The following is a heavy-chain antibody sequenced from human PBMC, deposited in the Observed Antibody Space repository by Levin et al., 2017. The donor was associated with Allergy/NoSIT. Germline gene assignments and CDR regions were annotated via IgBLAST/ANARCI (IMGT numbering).Heavy chain of an antibody. CDR3: AKEMHMWLIHPLFDL. V-gene: IGHV3-23*01. D-gene: IGHD6-19*01. CDR2: ISGPGGIT. Sequence: LSLTCAASGFSFSSYAMNWVRQAPGKGLEWVSTISGPGGITHYADSVKGRFTISRDNSNNTLFLQMNSLRAEDTAIYYCAKEMHMWLIHPLFDLWGLGILVSVSS. CDR1: GFSFSSYA. J-gene: IGHJ5*02.